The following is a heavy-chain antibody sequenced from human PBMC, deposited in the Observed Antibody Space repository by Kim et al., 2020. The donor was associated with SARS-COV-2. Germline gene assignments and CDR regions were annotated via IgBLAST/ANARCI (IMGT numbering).Heavy chain of an antibody. J-gene: IGHJ4*02. Sequence: SETLSLTCTVSGGSISSSSYYWGWIRQPPGKGLEWIGSIYYSGSTYYNPSLKSRVTISVDTSKNQFSLKLSSVTAADTAVYYCAGTTVTQHFDYWGQGTLVTVSS. CDR2: IYYSGST. CDR3: AGTTVTQHFDY. CDR1: GGSISSSSYY. V-gene: IGHV4-39*01. D-gene: IGHD4-17*01.